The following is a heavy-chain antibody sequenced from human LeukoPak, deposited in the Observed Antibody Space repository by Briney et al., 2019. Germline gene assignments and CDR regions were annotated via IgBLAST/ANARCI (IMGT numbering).Heavy chain of an antibody. CDR3: ARAGGRSWFDP. V-gene: IGHV1-2*02. J-gene: IGHJ5*02. CDR2: IKPNSGGT. CDR1: GYTFTGYY. Sequence: GASVKVSCKASGYTFTGYYMHWVRQAPGQGLEWMGWIKPNSGGTNYAQKFQGRVTMTTDTSMSTAYMELSRLTSDDTAVYYCARAGGRSWFDPWGQGTLVTVSS.